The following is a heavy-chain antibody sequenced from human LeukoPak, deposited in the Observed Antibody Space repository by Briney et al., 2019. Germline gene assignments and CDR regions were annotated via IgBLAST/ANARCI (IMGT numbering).Heavy chain of an antibody. V-gene: IGHV4-34*01. CDR3: ARGGPSGYVD. Sequence: SETLSLTCTVSGGSISSGGFYWSWIRQPPGNGLEWIGEINHRGSTNYNPSLKSRVTISVDTSKNQFSLKLSSVTAADTAVYYCARGGPSGYVDWGQGTLVTVSS. J-gene: IGHJ4*02. CDR1: GGSISSGGFY. D-gene: IGHD5-12*01. CDR2: INHRGST.